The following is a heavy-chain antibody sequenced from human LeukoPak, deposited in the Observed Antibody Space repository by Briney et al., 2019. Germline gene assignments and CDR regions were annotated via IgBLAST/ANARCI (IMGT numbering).Heavy chain of an antibody. CDR1: GFTFSTYS. V-gene: IGHV3-21*01. CDR2: ISSGSTDI. Sequence: GGSLRLSCAASGFTFSTYSMNWVRQAPGKGLEWVSSISSGSTDIYHADSVKGRFTISRDNSKNTLYLQMNSLRAEDTAVYYCARDLGYGENGYYYYMDVWGKGTTVTISS. D-gene: IGHD4-17*01. CDR3: ARDLGYGENGYYYYMDV. J-gene: IGHJ6*03.